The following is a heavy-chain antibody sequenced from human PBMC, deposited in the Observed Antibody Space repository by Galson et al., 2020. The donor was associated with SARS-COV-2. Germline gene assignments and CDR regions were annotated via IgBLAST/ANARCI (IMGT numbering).Heavy chain of an antibody. Sequence: GESLKISCAGSGFTFSDNYMSWIRQAPGKGLEWLSYISGSGNYRNYAESVKGRFTISRDNAKNSLHLQMNSLTAEDTAVYYCAREVTVGFFHIWGQGTLVTVSS. V-gene: IGHV3-11*06. CDR3: AREVTVGFFHI. J-gene: IGHJ4*02. CDR1: GFTFSDNY. CDR2: ISGSGNYR. D-gene: IGHD4-17*01.